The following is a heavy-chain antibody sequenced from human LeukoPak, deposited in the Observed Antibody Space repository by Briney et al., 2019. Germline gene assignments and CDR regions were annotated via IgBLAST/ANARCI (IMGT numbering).Heavy chain of an antibody. V-gene: IGHV3-30*02. J-gene: IGHJ4*02. CDR3: ARDPDDTQWGYFDY. CDR2: IRYDGSNN. Sequence: GGSLRLSCAASGFTFNRFGMHWVRQAPGKGLEWVAFIRYDGSNNDYADSAKGRFTISRDNSKNTLYLQMNSLRAEDTAVYYCARDPDDTQWGYFDYWGQGTLVTVSS. CDR1: GFTFNRFG. D-gene: IGHD1-26*01.